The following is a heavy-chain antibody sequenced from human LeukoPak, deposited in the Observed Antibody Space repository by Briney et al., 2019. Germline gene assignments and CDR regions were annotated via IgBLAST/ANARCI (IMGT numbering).Heavy chain of an antibody. D-gene: IGHD6-19*01. Sequence: ASVKVSCKASGYTFTSYGISWVRQAPGQGLEWMGWISAYNGNTNYAQKLQGRVTMTTDTSTSTAYMELRSLRSDDTAVYYCARDWMSSGPCYFDYWGQGTLVTVSS. J-gene: IGHJ4*02. V-gene: IGHV1-18*01. CDR3: ARDWMSSGPCYFDY. CDR2: ISAYNGNT. CDR1: GYTFTSYG.